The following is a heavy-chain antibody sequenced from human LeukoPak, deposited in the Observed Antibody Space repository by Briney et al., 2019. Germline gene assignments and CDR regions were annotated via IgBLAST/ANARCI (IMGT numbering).Heavy chain of an antibody. V-gene: IGHV3-21*01. CDR2: ISSSPTNI. CDR1: GFTVSSYN. Sequence: GGSLTLSCAASGFTVSSYNMNWLRHSPGKGLEWVSFISSSPTNIYYAASVKGRFTISRDNAKNSVSLQINGLRAEDTPVYYCASDGYSRTWNHWGQGTPVTVSS. CDR3: ASDGYSRTWNH. D-gene: IGHD6-13*01. J-gene: IGHJ5*02.